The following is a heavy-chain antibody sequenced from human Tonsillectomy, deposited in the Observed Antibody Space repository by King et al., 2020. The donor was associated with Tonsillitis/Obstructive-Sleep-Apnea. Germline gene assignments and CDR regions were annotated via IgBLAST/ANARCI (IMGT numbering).Heavy chain of an antibody. D-gene: IGHD3-3*01. V-gene: IGHV3-11*05. Sequence: VQLVESGGGLVKPGGSLRLSCAASGFTFSDYYMSWIRQAPGKGLEWVSYISSSSSYTNYADSVKGRFTISRDNAKNSLYLQMNSLRAEDSAVYYCARAGGDFSGPYYMDVWGKGTTVTVSS. J-gene: IGHJ6*03. CDR1: GFTFSDYY. CDR2: ISSSSSYT. CDR3: ARAGGDFSGPYYMDV.